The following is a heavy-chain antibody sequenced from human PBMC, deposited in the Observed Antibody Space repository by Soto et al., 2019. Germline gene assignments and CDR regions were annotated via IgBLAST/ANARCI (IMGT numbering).Heavy chain of an antibody. CDR2: IYPTGEI. D-gene: IGHD6-13*01. CDR3: ARDSLMMKRIEEAGTAAGHGLDV. V-gene: IGHV4-61*08. Sequence: PSETLSLTCPVSGGSVTRSGYYWTWIRQSPGKGLEWIGNIYPTGEINYNPSLKSRVTMSLDMSKNQLSLKLTSVTAADTAVYYCARDSLMMKRIEEAGTAAGHGLDVWGQGTTVTVSS. CDR1: GGSVTRSGYY. J-gene: IGHJ6*02.